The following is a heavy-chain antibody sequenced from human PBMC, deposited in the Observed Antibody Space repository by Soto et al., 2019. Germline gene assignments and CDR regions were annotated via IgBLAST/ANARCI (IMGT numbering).Heavy chain of an antibody. D-gene: IGHD3-16*02. J-gene: IGHJ4*02. CDR2: INPSGGST. V-gene: IGHV1-46*01. CDR1: GYTFTSYY. CDR3: ARDEMRPFGGVIPLGNPLDY. Sequence: ASVKVSCKASGYTFTSYYMHWVRQAPGQGLEWMGIINPSGGSTSYAQKFQGRVTMTRDTSTSTVYMELSSLRSEDTAVYYCARDEMRPFGGVIPLGNPLDYWGQGTLVTVPS.